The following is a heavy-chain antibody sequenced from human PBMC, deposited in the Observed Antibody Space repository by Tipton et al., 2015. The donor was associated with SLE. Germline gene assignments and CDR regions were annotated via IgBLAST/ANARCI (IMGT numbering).Heavy chain of an antibody. CDR2: ITNNGNT. CDR1: DYSISSGYY. D-gene: IGHD2-8*01. Sequence: TLSLTCTVSDYSISSGYYWDWIRQPPGKGPEWIGRITNNGNTYYIPSLQSRVTMSVDTSKNHFSLKLSSVTAADTAVYYCARHDTNYGRNWFDPWGQGTLVTVSS. J-gene: IGHJ5*02. CDR3: ARHDTNYGRNWFDP. V-gene: IGHV4-38-2*02.